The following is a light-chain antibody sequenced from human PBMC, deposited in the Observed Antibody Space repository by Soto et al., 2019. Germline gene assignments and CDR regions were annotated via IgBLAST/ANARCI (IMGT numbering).Light chain of an antibody. Sequence: QSVLTQPASVSGSPGQSITISCAGSSSDIGAYNYVSWYQHHPGKAPKLMIYDVTNRPSGVSDRFSGSKSGNTASLTISGLQAADEAAYYCLSSTSSSTFLVFGGGTKLTVL. V-gene: IGLV2-14*03. CDR1: SSDIGAYNY. CDR2: DVT. J-gene: IGLJ3*02. CDR3: LSSTSSSTFLV.